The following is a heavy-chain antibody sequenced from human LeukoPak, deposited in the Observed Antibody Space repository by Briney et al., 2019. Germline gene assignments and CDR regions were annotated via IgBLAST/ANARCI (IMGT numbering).Heavy chain of an antibody. CDR2: ISGSGGST. CDR1: GFTFSSYA. V-gene: IGHV3-23*01. Sequence: GALRLSCAASGFTFSSYAMSWVRPAPGKGLGWVSAISGSGGSTYYADSVKGRFTISRDNSKNTLYLQMNSLGAEDTAVYYCAKDLMARGVSVNWGQGTLVTVSS. J-gene: IGHJ4*02. CDR3: AKDLMARGVSVN. D-gene: IGHD3-10*01.